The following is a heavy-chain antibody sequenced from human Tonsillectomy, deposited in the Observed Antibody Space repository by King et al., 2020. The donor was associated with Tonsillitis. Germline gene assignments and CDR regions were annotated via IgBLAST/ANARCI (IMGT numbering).Heavy chain of an antibody. CDR1: GFTFSSYG. Sequence: VQLVESGGGVVQPGRSLRLSCTASGFTFSSYGMHWVRQAPGKGLEWVAVISYDGSNKYYADSVKGRFTISRDNSKNTLYLRMNSLRAEDTAVYYCAICPTDFYDCTGYWCGNWYFYRWVRGTLVTVSS. V-gene: IGHV3-30*03. J-gene: IGHJ2*01. D-gene: IGHD3-22*01. CDR2: ISYDGSNK. CDR3: AICPTDFYDCTGYWCGNWYFYR.